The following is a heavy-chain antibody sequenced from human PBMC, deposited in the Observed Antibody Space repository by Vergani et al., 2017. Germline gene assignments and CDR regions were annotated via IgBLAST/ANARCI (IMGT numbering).Heavy chain of an antibody. CDR3: GSPTALGYCSSTSCPLRD. J-gene: IGHJ4*02. V-gene: IGHV3-11*01. D-gene: IGHD2-2*01. CDR1: GFTFSDYY. CDR2: ISSSGSTI. Sequence: QVQLVESGGGLVKPGGSLRLSCAASGFTFSDYYMSWIRQAPGKGLEWVSYISSSGSTIYYADSVKGRFTISRDNAKNSLYLQMNSLRAEDTAVYYCGSPTALGYCSSTSCPLRDWGQGTLVTVSS.